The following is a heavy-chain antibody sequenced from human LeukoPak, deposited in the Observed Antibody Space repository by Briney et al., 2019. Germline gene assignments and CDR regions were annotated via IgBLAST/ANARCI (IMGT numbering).Heavy chain of an antibody. Sequence: SVKVSCKASGGTFSSYAISWVRQAPGQGLEWMGRIIPIFGTADYAQKFQGRVTITTDESTSTAYMELSSLRSEDTAVYYCARDYYDSSGYLDYWGQGTLVTVSS. J-gene: IGHJ4*02. V-gene: IGHV1-69*05. CDR1: GGTFSSYA. CDR2: IIPIFGTA. CDR3: ARDYYDSSGYLDY. D-gene: IGHD3-22*01.